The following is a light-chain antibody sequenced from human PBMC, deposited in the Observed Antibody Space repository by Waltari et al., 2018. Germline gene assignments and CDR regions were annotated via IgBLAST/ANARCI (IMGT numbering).Light chain of an antibody. J-gene: IGLJ2*01. Sequence: QSALTQPPSASGSPGQSVTISCTGTSSDVGAYDHVSWYQHHPGKAPKLILYKLDKRPSGVPDRFSGSKSGNPASLTVSGLQAEDESNYYCSSYAGTNKYVLFGGGTKLTVL. V-gene: IGLV2-8*01. CDR1: SSDVGAYDH. CDR3: SSYAGTNKYVL. CDR2: KLD.